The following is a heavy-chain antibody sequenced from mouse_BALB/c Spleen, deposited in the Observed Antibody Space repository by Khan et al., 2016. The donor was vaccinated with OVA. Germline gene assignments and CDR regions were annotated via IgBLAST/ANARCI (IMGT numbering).Heavy chain of an antibody. Sequence: QLEESGGGLVQPGGSRKLSCAASGFTFSSFGMHWVRQAPKKGLEWVAYMSSGSSTIYYVDTVKGRFTISRDNPKNTLFLQMTSLRSEDTAMYYCVRSGASFHWYFDFWGAGTSVTVSS. D-gene: IGHD3-3*01. CDR1: GFTFSSFG. J-gene: IGHJ1*01. CDR2: MSSGSSTI. V-gene: IGHV5-17*02. CDR3: VRSGASFHWYFDF.